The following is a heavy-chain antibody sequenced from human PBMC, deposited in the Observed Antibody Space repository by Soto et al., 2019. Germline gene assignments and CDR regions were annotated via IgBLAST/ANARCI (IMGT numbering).Heavy chain of an antibody. J-gene: IGHJ4*02. D-gene: IGHD2-15*01. CDR3: ARVRRGQRGNIYFDY. CDR2: ISYDGSNK. CDR1: GFTFSSYA. V-gene: IGHV3-30-3*01. Sequence: GGSLRLSCAASGFTFSSYAMHWVRQAPGKGLEWVAVISYDGSNKYYADSVKGRFTISRDNSKNTLYLQMNSLRAEDTAVYYCARVRRGQRGNIYFDYWGQGTLVTVSS.